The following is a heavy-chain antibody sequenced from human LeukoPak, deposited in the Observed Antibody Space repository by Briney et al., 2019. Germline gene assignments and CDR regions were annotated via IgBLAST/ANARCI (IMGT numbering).Heavy chain of an antibody. D-gene: IGHD6-13*01. J-gene: IGHJ4*02. CDR2: IDWDDDK. CDR3: ARITPAGRQLDY. CDR1: GFSLSTSGRC. V-gene: IGHV2-70*11. Sequence: SGPTLVNPTQTLTLTCTFSGFSLSTSGRCVSWIRQPPGKALEWLARIDWDDDKYYSTSLKTRLTISKDTSKNQVVLTMTNMDPVDTATYYCARITPAGRQLDYWGQGTLVTVSS.